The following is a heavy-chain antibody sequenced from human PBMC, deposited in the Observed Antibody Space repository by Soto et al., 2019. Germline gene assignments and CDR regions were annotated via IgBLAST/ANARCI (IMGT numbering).Heavy chain of an antibody. V-gene: IGHV1-2*04. J-gene: IGHJ6*02. Sequence: QVQLVQSGAEVKKTGASVKVSCKASGYTFIGYYIHWVRQAPGQGLEWMGWINPNSGGTNYAQRFQGWVTMTRDRSFSTAYMELSRLKSDDTAVYYCARVGGGLASLGYYGMDVWGQGTTVTVSS. CDR3: ARVGGGLASLGYYGMDV. CDR1: GYTFIGYY. D-gene: IGHD3-10*01. CDR2: INPNSGGT.